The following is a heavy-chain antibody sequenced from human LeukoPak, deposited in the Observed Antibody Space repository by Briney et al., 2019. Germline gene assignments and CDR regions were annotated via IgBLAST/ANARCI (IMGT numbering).Heavy chain of an antibody. Sequence: PSETLSLTCAVYGGSFSGYYWSWIRQPPGKGLEWIGEINHSGSTNYNPSLKSRVTISVDTSKNQFSLKLSSVTAADTAVYYCARGHYDFWSGYLPWFDPWGQGTLVTVSS. CDR1: GGSFSGYY. D-gene: IGHD3-3*01. J-gene: IGHJ5*02. V-gene: IGHV4-34*01. CDR3: ARGHYDFWSGYLPWFDP. CDR2: INHSGST.